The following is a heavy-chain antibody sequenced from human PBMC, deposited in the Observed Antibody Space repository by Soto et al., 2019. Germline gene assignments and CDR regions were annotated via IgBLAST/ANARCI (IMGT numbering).Heavy chain of an antibody. J-gene: IGHJ4*02. D-gene: IGHD5-12*01. CDR1: GGSISSGGYY. CDR2: IYYSGST. V-gene: IGHV4-31*03. CDR3: ARVARDSGYENDY. Sequence: SETLSLTCTVSGGSISSGGYYWSWIRQHPGKGLEWIGYIYYSGSTYYNPSLKSRVTISVDTSKNQFSLKLSSVTAADTAVYYCARVARDSGYENDYWGQGTLVTVSS.